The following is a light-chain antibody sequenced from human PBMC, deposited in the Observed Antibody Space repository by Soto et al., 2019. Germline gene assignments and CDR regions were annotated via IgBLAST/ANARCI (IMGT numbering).Light chain of an antibody. CDR3: TSYTSINTYV. J-gene: IGLJ1*01. Sequence: QSVLTQPASVSGSPGQSITISCTGTSSDVGRYNYVSWYQQHPGKAPKFMIYEVSNRPSGVSNRVSGSKSGNTASLTISRLQAEDEADYYCTSYTSINTYVFGTGTKVTVL. CDR2: EVS. V-gene: IGLV2-14*01. CDR1: SSDVGRYNY.